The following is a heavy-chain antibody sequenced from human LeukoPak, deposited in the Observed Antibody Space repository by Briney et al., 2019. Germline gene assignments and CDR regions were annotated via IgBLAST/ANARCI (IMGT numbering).Heavy chain of an antibody. V-gene: IGHV3-23*01. J-gene: IGHJ4*02. CDR1: RFTFSSYA. Sequence: GGSLRLSCAASRFTFSSYAMSWVRQAPGEGLEWVSAISGSGGSTYYADCVKGRFTISRDNSKNTLYLQMNSLRAEDTGVYYCAKDPINWDPRRYFDYWGQGTLVTVSS. D-gene: IGHD7-27*01. CDR3: AKDPINWDPRRYFDY. CDR2: ISGSGGST.